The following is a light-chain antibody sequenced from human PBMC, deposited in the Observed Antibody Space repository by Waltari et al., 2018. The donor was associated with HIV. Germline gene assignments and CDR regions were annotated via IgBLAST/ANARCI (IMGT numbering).Light chain of an antibody. Sequence: QSALTQPRSVSGSPGQSVTISCTGTSSDVGAYDYVSWSQQDPGKAPKVILYGVTKRSAGIPDRFSGSKSGSTASLTISGPQAEDEADYFCSSYAGRYTVVFGGGTKLTVL. J-gene: IGLJ2*01. CDR2: GVT. CDR3: SSYAGRYTVV. V-gene: IGLV2-11*01. CDR1: SSDVGAYDY.